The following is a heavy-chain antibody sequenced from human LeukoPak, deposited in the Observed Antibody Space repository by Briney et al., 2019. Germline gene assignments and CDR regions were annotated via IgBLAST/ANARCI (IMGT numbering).Heavy chain of an antibody. CDR2: IKPNSGGT. J-gene: IGHJ4*02. CDR1: GYTFTDFY. CDR3: ARAATKTIFGVVITPDLFDY. V-gene: IGHV1-2*02. D-gene: IGHD3-3*01. Sequence: GASVKVSCKASGYTFTDFYMHWVRQAPGQGLEWMGWIKPNSGGTTYARKYQGRATMTRDTSISTAYMELSGLRSDDTAVYYCARAATKTIFGVVITPDLFDYWGQGTLVTVSS.